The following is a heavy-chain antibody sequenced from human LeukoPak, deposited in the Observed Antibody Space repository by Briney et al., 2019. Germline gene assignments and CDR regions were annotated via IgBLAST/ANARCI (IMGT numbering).Heavy chain of an antibody. J-gene: IGHJ5*02. D-gene: IGHD3-10*01. V-gene: IGHV1-8*02. CDR2: INPNSGNT. CDR3: ARGGEWWERITMVRGPWGFDP. CDR1: GYTFTGYY. Sequence: GASVKVSCKASGYTFTGYYMHWVRQAPGQGLEWMGGINPNSGNTGYAQKFQGRGTMTRNTSISTAYMELSSLRSEDTAVYYCARGGEWWERITMVRGPWGFDPWGQGTQVTVSS.